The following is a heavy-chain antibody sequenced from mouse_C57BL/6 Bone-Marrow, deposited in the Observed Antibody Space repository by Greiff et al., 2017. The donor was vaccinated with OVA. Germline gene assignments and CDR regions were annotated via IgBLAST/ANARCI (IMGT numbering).Heavy chain of an antibody. V-gene: IGHV5-4*01. CDR2: ISDGGSYT. CDR1: GFTFSSYA. Sequence: EVQVVESGGGLVKPGGSLKLSCAASGFTFSSYAMSWVRQTPEQRLEWVATISDGGSYTYYPDNVKGRFTISRDNAKNNLYLQMSHLKSEDTAMYYCARVVGGGVDYWGQGTTLTVSS. D-gene: IGHD3-3*01. J-gene: IGHJ2*01. CDR3: ARVVGGGVDY.